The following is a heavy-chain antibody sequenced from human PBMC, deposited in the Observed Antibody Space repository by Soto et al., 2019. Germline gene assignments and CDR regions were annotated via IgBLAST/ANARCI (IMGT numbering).Heavy chain of an antibody. Sequence: GGSLRLSCEASRGAFGDYWMHWVRQAPGKGLVWVSRVDVDGSITHYADSVKGRFTISRDNAKDTLYLQMSSLRAEDSAVYYCVRALFSSTGIDYWGQGTLVTVSS. D-gene: IGHD2-2*01. CDR2: VDVDGSIT. J-gene: IGHJ4*02. V-gene: IGHV3-74*01. CDR1: RGAFGDYW. CDR3: VRALFSSTGIDY.